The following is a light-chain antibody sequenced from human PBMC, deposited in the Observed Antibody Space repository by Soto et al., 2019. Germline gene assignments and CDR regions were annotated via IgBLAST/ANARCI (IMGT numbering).Light chain of an antibody. CDR3: QQRNVWPPIT. CDR2: DAS. CDR1: QSVRTS. Sequence: EIVLPQSPNTLSLSPGERATLSCRVCQSVRTSLAWYQHKPGQAPRLVIYDASLRANGVPARFGGSGSGTDFTLTINSLEPEDFAVYYCQQRNVWPPITFGQGTRLEI. J-gene: IGKJ5*01. V-gene: IGKV3-11*01.